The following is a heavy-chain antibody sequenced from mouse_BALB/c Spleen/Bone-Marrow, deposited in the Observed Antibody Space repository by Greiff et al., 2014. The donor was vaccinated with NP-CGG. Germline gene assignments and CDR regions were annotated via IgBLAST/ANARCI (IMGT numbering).Heavy chain of an antibody. Sequence: VQLQQSGPELVKPGASVKISCKASGYAFSSSWMNWVKQRPGQGLEWSGRIYPGDGDTKYNGKFKGKATLTADKSSSTAYMQLSSLTSVDSSVYICARPLNWDPYAMDYWGQGTSVTVSS. J-gene: IGHJ4*01. V-gene: IGHV1-82*01. CDR3: ARPLNWDPYAMDY. CDR2: IYPGDGDT. D-gene: IGHD4-1*02. CDR1: GYAFSSSW.